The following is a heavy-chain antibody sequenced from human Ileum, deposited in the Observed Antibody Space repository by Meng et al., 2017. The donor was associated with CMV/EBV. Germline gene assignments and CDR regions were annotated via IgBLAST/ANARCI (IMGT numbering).Heavy chain of an antibody. J-gene: IGHJ5*02. CDR1: GFSFNTYW. CDR3: ASGIRLTRS. D-gene: IGHD5-12*01. V-gene: IGHV3-74*01. Sequence: GESLKISCPASGFSFNTYWMHWVRQVPGKGRVWVSRSDSDGSRINSAESVELRFPISRDNAKNTLYLEMNNLSAEDTAVYYCASGIRLTRSWGQGTLVTVSS. CDR2: SDSDGSRI.